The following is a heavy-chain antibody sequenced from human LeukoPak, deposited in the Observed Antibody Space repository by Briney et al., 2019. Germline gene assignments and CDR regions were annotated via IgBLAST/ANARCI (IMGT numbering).Heavy chain of an antibody. J-gene: IGHJ5*02. V-gene: IGHV1-69*13. Sequence: SVKVSCKASGGTLSSYAISWVRQAPGQGLEWMGGIIPIFGTANYAQKFQGRVTITADESTSTAYMELSSLRSEDTAVYYCARGRYQLLQNWFDPWGQGTLVTVSS. CDR2: IIPIFGTA. D-gene: IGHD2-2*01. CDR1: GGTLSSYA. CDR3: ARGRYQLLQNWFDP.